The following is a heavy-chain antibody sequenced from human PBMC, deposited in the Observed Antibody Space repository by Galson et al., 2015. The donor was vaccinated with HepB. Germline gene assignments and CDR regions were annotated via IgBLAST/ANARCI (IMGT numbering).Heavy chain of an antibody. CDR2: IYWDDDK. D-gene: IGHD1-26*01. Sequence: PALVKPTQTLTLTCTFSGFSFTTSGVGVGWIRQPPGKALEWLALIYWDDDKRYSPSLKSRLTITKDTSKNLVVLTMTNMDPVDTATYYCVHSQWELLRAACDSWGQGTMVTVSS. CDR3: VHSQWELLRAACDS. CDR1: GFSFTTSGVG. V-gene: IGHV2-5*02. J-gene: IGHJ3*02.